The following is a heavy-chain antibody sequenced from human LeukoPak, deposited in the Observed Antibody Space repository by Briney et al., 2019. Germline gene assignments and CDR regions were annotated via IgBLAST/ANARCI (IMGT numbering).Heavy chain of an antibody. V-gene: IGHV4-39*07. CDR2: IYYSGST. Sequence: SETLSLTCTVSGGSISSCSYYWGWIRQPPGKGLEWIGSIYYSGSTYYNPSLKSRVTISVDTSKNQFSLKLSSVTAADTAVYYCARFGPRVGGYCSSTSCAANFDYWGQGTLVTVSS. CDR3: ARFGPRVGGYCSSTSCAANFDY. D-gene: IGHD2-2*01. J-gene: IGHJ4*02. CDR1: GGSISSCSYY.